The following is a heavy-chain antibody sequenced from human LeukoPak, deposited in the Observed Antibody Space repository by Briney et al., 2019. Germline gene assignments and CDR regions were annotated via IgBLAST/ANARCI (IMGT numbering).Heavy chain of an antibody. CDR2: ISYDGSNK. D-gene: IGHD4-17*01. Sequence: QTGGSLRLSCAASGFTFSNAWMSWVRQAPGKGLEWVAVISYDGSNKYYADSVKGRFTISRDNSKNTLYLQMNSLRAEDTAVYYCARDRTVTTEIDYWGQGTLVTVSS. V-gene: IGHV3-30-3*01. CDR3: ARDRTVTTEIDY. CDR1: GFTFSNAW. J-gene: IGHJ4*02.